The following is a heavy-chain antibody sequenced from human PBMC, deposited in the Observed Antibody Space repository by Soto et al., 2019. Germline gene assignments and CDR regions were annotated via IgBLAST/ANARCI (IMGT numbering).Heavy chain of an antibody. CDR2: TYYRSKWYN. CDR3: ARESTGDFYYYYYYMDV. J-gene: IGHJ6*03. Sequence: QSQTLSLTCAISGDSVSSNSAAWNWIRQSPSRGLEWLGRTYYRSKWYNDYAVSVKSRITINPDTSKNQFSLQLNSVTPEDTAVYYCARESTGDFYYYYYYMDVWGKGTTVTVSS. D-gene: IGHD7-27*01. CDR1: GDSVSSNSAA. V-gene: IGHV6-1*01.